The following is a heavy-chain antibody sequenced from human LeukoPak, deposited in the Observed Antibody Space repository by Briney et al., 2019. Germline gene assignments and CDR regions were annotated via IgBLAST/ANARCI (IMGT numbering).Heavy chain of an antibody. Sequence: PSETLSLTCTVSGGSISSYYWSWIRQPPGKGLEWIGYIYYSGSTNYNPSLKSRVTISVDTSKNQFSLKLSSVTAADTAVYYCARHEYYYYMDVWGKGTTVTVSS. V-gene: IGHV4-59*08. J-gene: IGHJ6*03. CDR2: IYYSGST. CDR1: GGSISSYY. CDR3: ARHEYYYYMDV.